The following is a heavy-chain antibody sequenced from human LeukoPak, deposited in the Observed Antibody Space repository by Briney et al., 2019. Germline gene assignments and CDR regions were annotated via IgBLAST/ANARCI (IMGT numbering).Heavy chain of an antibody. CDR3: ARGGGYSSGWYSHYYYGMDV. D-gene: IGHD6-19*01. V-gene: IGHV4-34*01. CDR2: FNHSGST. CDR1: GGSFSGYY. J-gene: IGHJ6*02. Sequence: PSETLSLTCAVYGGSFSGYYWSWIRQPPGKGLEWIGEFNHSGSTNYNLSLKRRVPITVDTPKNQFPLNLSSVTAADTAVYYCARGGGYSSGWYSHYYYGMDVWGQGTTVTVSS.